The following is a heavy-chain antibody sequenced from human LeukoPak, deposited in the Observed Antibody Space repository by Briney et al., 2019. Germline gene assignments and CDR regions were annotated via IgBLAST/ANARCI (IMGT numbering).Heavy chain of an antibody. CDR1: GFTLSSYS. Sequence: GGSLRLSCAASGFTLSSYSMNWVRQAPGKGPEWVSYISPTGSTIHYADSVRGRFTTSRSSGKNSMYLQMTSLRPEDTAMYYCARRAGAYSHPYDYWGQGTLVTVSS. V-gene: IGHV3-48*01. CDR3: ARRAGAYSHPYDY. J-gene: IGHJ4*02. D-gene: IGHD4/OR15-4a*01. CDR2: ISPTGSTI.